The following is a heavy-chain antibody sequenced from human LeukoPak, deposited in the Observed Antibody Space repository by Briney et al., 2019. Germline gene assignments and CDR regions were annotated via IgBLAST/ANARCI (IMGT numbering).Heavy chain of an antibody. CDR1: GYSFTSYW. CDR2: IYPGDSDT. J-gene: IGHJ5*02. D-gene: IGHD3-9*01. CDR3: ARVEYFDWSNPRTNWFDP. Sequence: GESLKISCKGSGYSFTSYWIGWVRQMPGKGLEWMGIIYPGDSDTRYSPSFQGQVTISADKSISTAYLQWSSLKASDTAMYYCARVEYFDWSNPRTNWFDPWGQGTLVTVSS. V-gene: IGHV5-51*01.